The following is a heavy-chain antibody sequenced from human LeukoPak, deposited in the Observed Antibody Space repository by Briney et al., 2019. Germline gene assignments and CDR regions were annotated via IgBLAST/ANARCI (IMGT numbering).Heavy chain of an antibody. V-gene: IGHV3-23*05. J-gene: IGHJ6*02. Sequence: GGSLRLSCVASGFSFNTFALTWVRQAPGKGLEWVSTISDYPHYADSVRGRFTISRDNSRKTVSLQMNSLTPEDAATYYCTKDSQGSYDGFWYGTYGMDVWGQGTTVTVSS. CDR1: GFSFNTFA. CDR2: ISDYP. D-gene: IGHD3-16*01. CDR3: TKDSQGSYDGFWYGTYGMDV.